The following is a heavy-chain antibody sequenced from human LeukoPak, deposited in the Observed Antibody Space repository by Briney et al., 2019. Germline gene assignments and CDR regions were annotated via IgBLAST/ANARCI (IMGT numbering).Heavy chain of an antibody. Sequence: GESLKISCQGSGCNFPIYWIGWVRQMPGQGLEWMGIIYPDDSNTIYGPSFQGQVTISADKSINTAYLQWSSLKASDTAMYYCAMLSGPRVVAAAHYWGQGTLVTVSS. D-gene: IGHD2-2*01. J-gene: IGHJ4*02. V-gene: IGHV5-51*01. CDR3: AMLSGPRVVAAAHY. CDR1: GCNFPIYW. CDR2: IYPDDSNT.